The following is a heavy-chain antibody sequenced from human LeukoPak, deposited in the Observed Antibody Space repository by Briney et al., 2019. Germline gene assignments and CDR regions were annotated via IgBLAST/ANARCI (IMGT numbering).Heavy chain of an antibody. CDR1: GFAFRIYC. J-gene: IGHJ3*02. Sequence: PGRCLSLSRAVSGFAFRIYCIDCVPHAPAKGRVCVSRIASDGFSTIYADAAKGRFTCPRHNAKNTLYLQMNSLRAQDTAVYYCARGGGDHAFDIWGQGTMVTVSS. CDR2: IASDGFST. D-gene: IGHD2-21*02. V-gene: IGHV3-74*01. CDR3: ARGGGDHAFDI.